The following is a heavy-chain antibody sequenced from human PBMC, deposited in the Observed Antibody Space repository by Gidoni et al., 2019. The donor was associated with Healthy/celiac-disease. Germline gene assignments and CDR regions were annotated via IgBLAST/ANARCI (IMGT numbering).Heavy chain of an antibody. J-gene: IGHJ6*02. CDR1: GFTFSSYE. D-gene: IGHD3-10*01. CDR3: ASSPTMVQSVVRYYGMDV. CDR2: ISSSGSTI. V-gene: IGHV3-48*03. Sequence: EVQLVESGGGLVQPGGSLRLSCEASGFTFSSYEMNWVRQAPGKGLEWVSYISSSGSTIYYADSVKGRFTISRDNAKNSLYLQMNSLRAEDTAVYYCASSPTMVQSVVRYYGMDVWGQGTTVTVSS.